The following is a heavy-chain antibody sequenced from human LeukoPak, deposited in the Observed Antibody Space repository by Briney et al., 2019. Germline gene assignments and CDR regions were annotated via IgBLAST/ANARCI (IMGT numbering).Heavy chain of an antibody. Sequence: GESLKISCKGSGYSFTSYWIGWVRQMPGTGLEWMGIIYPGVSDARYSPSFQGQVTISADKSISTAYLQWNSLKASDTAMYYCARRKYCSSASCPFDYWGQGTLVTVSS. V-gene: IGHV5-51*01. J-gene: IGHJ4*02. CDR1: GYSFTSYW. CDR3: ARRKYCSSASCPFDY. D-gene: IGHD2-2*01. CDR2: IYPGVSDA.